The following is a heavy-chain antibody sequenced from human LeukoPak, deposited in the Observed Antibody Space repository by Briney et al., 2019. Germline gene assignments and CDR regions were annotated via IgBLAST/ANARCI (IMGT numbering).Heavy chain of an antibody. Sequence: GGSLRLSCAASGFTFSSYGMHWVCQAPGKGLEWVAFIRYDGSNKYYADSVKGRFTISRDNSKNTLYLQMNTLRAEDTAVYYCARDGDTALRGVDFDYWGQGTLVTVSS. V-gene: IGHV3-30*02. D-gene: IGHD3-10*01. CDR3: ARDGDTALRGVDFDY. J-gene: IGHJ4*02. CDR2: IRYDGSNK. CDR1: GFTFSSYG.